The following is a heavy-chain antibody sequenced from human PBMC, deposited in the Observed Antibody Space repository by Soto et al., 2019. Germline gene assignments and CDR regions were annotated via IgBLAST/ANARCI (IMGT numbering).Heavy chain of an antibody. V-gene: IGHV3-74*01. CDR3: VKDYYGVGY. Sequence: PGGSLRLSCAASGFTFSSYWMHWVRQAPGKGLVWVSRIKSDGSSTNYADSVKGRFTISRDNAKNTLYLQMSSLRAEDTAVYYCVKDYYGVGYWGQGTLVTSPQ. D-gene: IGHD4-17*01. CDR2: IKSDGSST. CDR1: GFTFSSYW. J-gene: IGHJ4*02.